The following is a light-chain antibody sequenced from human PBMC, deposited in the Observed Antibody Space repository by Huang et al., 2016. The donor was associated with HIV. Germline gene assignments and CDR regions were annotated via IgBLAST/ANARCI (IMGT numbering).Light chain of an antibody. J-gene: IGKJ5*01. CDR3: QQYNNWPPIT. V-gene: IGKV3-15*01. CDR1: QSISSN. CDR2: GAS. Sequence: EIVMTQSPATLSVSPGERATLSCRASQSISSNLALYQQKPGQAPRLLIYGASTRAPGIPARFSGSGSGTEFTLTISSLQSEDFALYYCQQYNNWPPITFGQGTRLEIK.